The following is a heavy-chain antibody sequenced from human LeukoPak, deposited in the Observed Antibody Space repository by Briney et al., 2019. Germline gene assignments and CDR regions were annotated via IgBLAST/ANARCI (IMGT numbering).Heavy chain of an antibody. V-gene: IGHV1-2*02. CDR1: GYTFTGYY. J-gene: IGHJ4*02. CDR3: ASGDREEIWVAAAGKGFDY. Sequence: APVNVSCKASGYTFTGYYMHWVRQAPGQGLEWMGWINPNSGGTNYAQKFQGRVTMTRDTSISTAYMELSRLRSDDTAVYYCASGDREEIWVAAAGKGFDYWGQGTLVTVSS. CDR2: INPNSGGT. D-gene: IGHD6-13*01.